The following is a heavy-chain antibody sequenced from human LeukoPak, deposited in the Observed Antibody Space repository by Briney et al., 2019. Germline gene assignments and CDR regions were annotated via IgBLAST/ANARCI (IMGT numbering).Heavy chain of an antibody. CDR1: GFSFPSYA. J-gene: IGHJ3*02. CDR2: ITAGGVIT. V-gene: IGHV3-23*01. CDR3: AKGKINHDGAVEI. Sequence: GGSLRLSCAASGFSFPSYAMSWVRQAPRRGLEWVSLITAGGVITHYTDSVKGRFTISRDNSRNTLYLQMNSVRAEDTAVYYCAKGKINHDGAVEIWGQGTTVTVSS. D-gene: IGHD3-16*01.